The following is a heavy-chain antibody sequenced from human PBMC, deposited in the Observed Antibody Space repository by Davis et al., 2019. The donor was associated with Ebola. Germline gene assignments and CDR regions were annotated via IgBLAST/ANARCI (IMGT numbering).Heavy chain of an antibody. CDR2: IYTSGST. V-gene: IGHV4-4*07. J-gene: IGHJ5*02. CDR1: GGSISSYY. CDR3: ARGRNLYCNSTSCSNWFDP. Sequence: PSETLSLTCTVSGGSISSYYWSWIRQPAGKGLEWIGRIYTSGSTNYNPSLKSRVTMSVDTSKNQFSLKLGSVTAAATAVYYCARGRNLYCNSTSCSNWFDPWGQGTLVTVSS. D-gene: IGHD2-2*01.